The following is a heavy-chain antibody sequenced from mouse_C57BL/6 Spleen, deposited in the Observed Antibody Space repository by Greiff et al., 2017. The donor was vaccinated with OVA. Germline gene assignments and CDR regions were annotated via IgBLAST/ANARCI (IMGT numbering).Heavy chain of an antibody. D-gene: IGHD1-1*01. V-gene: IGHV1-64*01. CDR1: GYTFTSYW. Sequence: QVQLQQPGAELVKPGASVKLSCKASGYTFTSYWMHWVKQRPGQGLEWIGMIHPNSGSTNYNEKFKSKATLTVDKSSSTAYMQLSSLTSEDSAVYYCARESATVVAPRAMDYWGQGTSVTVS. CDR3: ARESATVVAPRAMDY. J-gene: IGHJ4*01. CDR2: IHPNSGST.